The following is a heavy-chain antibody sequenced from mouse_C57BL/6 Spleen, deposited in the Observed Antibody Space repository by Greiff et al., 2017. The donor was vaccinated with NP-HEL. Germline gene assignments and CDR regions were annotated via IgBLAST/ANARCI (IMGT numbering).Heavy chain of an antibody. J-gene: IGHJ3*01. D-gene: IGHD2-4*01. CDR3: ARYTYDYEAFAY. CDR2: IRNKANGYTT. CDR1: GFTFTDYY. V-gene: IGHV7-3*01. Sequence: EVQGVESGGGLVQPGGSLSLSCAASGFTFTDYYMSWVRQPPGKALEWLGFIRNKANGYTTEYSASVKGRFTISRDNSQSILYLQMNALRAEDSATYYCARYTYDYEAFAYWGQGTLVTVSA.